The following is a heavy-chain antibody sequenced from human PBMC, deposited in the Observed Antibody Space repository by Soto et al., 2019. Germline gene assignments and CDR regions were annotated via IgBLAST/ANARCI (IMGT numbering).Heavy chain of an antibody. CDR3: ARELPYLTWFDP. Sequence: ASVKVSCKASRGTFSSYTISWVRQAPGQGLEWMGRIIPILGIANYAQKFQGRVTITADKSTSTAYMELSSLRSEDTAVYYCARELPYLTWFDPWGQGTLVTVSS. V-gene: IGHV1-69*04. CDR1: RGTFSSYT. J-gene: IGHJ5*02. CDR2: IIPILGIA. D-gene: IGHD2-15*01.